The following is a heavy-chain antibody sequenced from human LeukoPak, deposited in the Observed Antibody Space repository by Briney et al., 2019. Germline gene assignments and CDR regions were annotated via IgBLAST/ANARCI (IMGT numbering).Heavy chain of an antibody. CDR2: IKSKTDGGTR. CDR3: TTGYYYDSSPRGDC. V-gene: IGHV3-15*01. J-gene: IGHJ4*02. D-gene: IGHD3-22*01. CDR1: GFTFSNAW. Sequence: GGSLRLSCAASGFTFSNAWMSWVRQAPGKGLEWVGRIKSKTDGGTRDYAAPVKGRFTISRDDSKNTLYLQMNSLKSEDTAMYYCTTGYYYDSSPRGDCWGQGTLVTVSS.